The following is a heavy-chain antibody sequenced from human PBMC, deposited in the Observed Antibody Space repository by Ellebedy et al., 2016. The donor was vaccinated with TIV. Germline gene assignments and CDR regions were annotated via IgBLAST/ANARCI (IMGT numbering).Heavy chain of an antibody. V-gene: IGHV1-2*02. Sequence: AASVKVSCKASGYTFTGYYIHWVRQAPGQGLEWMAWINPNNGDTALAQSLRGRVTVTGDTSISTAYMELSRLVSDDTAVYYCVRDLTNYGSSSYWGQGTPVTVSS. CDR2: INPNNGDT. CDR3: VRDLTNYGSSSY. D-gene: IGHD3-22*01. J-gene: IGHJ4*02. CDR1: GYTFTGYY.